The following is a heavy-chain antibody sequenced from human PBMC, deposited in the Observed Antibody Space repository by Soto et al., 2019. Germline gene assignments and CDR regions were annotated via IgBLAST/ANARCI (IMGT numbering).Heavy chain of an antibody. D-gene: IGHD3-3*01. CDR1: GFTFSSYW. CDR3: ATALEWLLFGLVDV. J-gene: IGHJ6*02. Sequence: GGSLRLSCAASGFTFSSYWMHWVRQAPGKGLVWVSRINSDGSSTSYADSVKGRFTISRDNAKNTLYLQMNSLRAEDTAVYYCATALEWLLFGLVDVWGQGTTVTVSS. CDR2: INSDGSST. V-gene: IGHV3-74*01.